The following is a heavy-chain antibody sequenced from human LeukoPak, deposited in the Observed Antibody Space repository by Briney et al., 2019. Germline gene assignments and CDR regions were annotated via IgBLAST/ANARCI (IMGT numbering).Heavy chain of an antibody. D-gene: IGHD5-12*01. CDR2: IYHSGST. V-gene: IGHV4-38-2*02. J-gene: IGHJ4*02. CDR1: GYSISSGYY. CDR3: ASNGGYRGYGPYYFDY. Sequence: SETLSLTCTVSGYSISSGYYGGWIRQPPGKGREWIGSIYHSGSTYYTPSLTSRVTLAVDPSKNQSSLRLGSVTAADTAVQYCASNGGYRGYGPYYFDYWGQGTLVTVSS.